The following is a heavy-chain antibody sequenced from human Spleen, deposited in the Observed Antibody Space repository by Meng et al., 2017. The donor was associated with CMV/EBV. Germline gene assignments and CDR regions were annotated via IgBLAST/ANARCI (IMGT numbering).Heavy chain of an antibody. Sequence: FSGYGMSWVRQSPGKELEWVASISSTRLHMYYADSVKGRFTISRDNAKRSLYLHANSLRAEDTAVYYCARGRGYCSSTNCYFNFDFWGQGTLVTVSS. CDR1: FSGYG. J-gene: IGHJ4*02. V-gene: IGHV3-21*01. CDR2: ISSTRLHM. D-gene: IGHD2-2*01. CDR3: ARGRGYCSSTNCYFNFDF.